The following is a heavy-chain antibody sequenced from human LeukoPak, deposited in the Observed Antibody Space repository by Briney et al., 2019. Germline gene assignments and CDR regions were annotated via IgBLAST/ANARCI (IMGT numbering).Heavy chain of an antibody. J-gene: IGHJ4*02. CDR2: ISSSSSYI. Sequence: GGSLRLSCAASGFTFSSYSMNWVRQAPGKGLEWVSSISSSSSYIYYADSVKGRFTISRDNAMNSLYLQMNSLRAVDTAIYYCARSLPYGTTWYGRSDFWGQGTLVTVSS. V-gene: IGHV3-21*04. CDR1: GFTFSSYS. D-gene: IGHD6-13*01. CDR3: ARSLPYGTTWYGRSDF.